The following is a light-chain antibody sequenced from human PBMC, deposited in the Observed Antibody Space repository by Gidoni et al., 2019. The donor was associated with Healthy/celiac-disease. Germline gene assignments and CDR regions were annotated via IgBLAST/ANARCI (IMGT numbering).Light chain of an antibody. J-gene: IGLJ1*01. CDR1: KLGDKY. V-gene: IGLV3-1*01. CDR2: QDS. Sequence: SYELTQPPSVSVSPGQTASITCPGDKLGDKYACWYQQKTGQSPVLVIYQDSKRPSGIPERFSGSNSGNTATLTISGTQAMDEADYYCQAWDSSISYVFGTGTKVTVL. CDR3: QAWDSSISYV.